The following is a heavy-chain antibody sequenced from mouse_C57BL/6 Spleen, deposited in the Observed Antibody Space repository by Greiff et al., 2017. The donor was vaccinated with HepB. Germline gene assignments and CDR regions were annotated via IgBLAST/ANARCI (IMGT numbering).Heavy chain of an antibody. CDR2: IYPGSGST. J-gene: IGHJ1*03. V-gene: IGHV1-55*01. D-gene: IGHD1-1*01. CDR1: GYTFTSYW. CDR3: SRKAPVVDWYFDV. Sequence: QVQLQQPGAELVKPGASVQMFRKASGYTFTSYWITWVKQRPGPGLEWVGDIYPGSGSTYYNEKFKSKATLTVDTSSSTAYMQLSSLTSEESAVYYCSRKAPVVDWYFDVWGTGTTVTVSS.